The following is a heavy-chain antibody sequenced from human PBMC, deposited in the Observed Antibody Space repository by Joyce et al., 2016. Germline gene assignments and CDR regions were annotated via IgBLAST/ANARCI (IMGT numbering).Heavy chain of an antibody. V-gene: IGHV4-30-4*01. CDR3: AREVNHRSDTDAFDI. CDR2: IHYTGSA. CDR1: GDSIRGDNYL. Sequence: QVQLQESGPGLVKPSQILSLTCTVSGDSIRGDNYLWSWIRHHPGKGLEWIGYIHYTGSAYYNPSFKTPRSISIDTSKNEFSLKLYSVTAADTAMYFCAREVNHRSDTDAFDIWGRGTMVTVSS. J-gene: IGHJ3*02. D-gene: IGHD1-14*01.